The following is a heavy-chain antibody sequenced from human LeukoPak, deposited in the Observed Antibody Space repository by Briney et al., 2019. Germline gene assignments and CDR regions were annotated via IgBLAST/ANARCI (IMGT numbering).Heavy chain of an antibody. CDR2: INHSGST. V-gene: IGHV4-34*01. J-gene: IGHJ3*02. CDR3: ARANQLLYGPDAFDI. Sequence: SETLSLTCAVYGGSFSGYYWSWIRQPPGKGLEWIGEINHSGSTNYNPSLKRRVTISVDTSKNQFSLKLSSVTAADTAVYYCARANQLLYGPDAFDIWGQGTMVTVSS. D-gene: IGHD2-2*02. CDR1: GGSFSGYY.